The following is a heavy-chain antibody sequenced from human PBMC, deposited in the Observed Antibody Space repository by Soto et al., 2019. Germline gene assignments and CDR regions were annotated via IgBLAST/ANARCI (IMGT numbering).Heavy chain of an antibody. CDR1: GFTFSSYG. CDR2: ISYDGSNK. J-gene: IGHJ3*02. D-gene: IGHD3-10*01. CDR3: AKVRALTRSHDAFDI. Sequence: ESGGGVVQPGRSLRLSCAASGFTFSSYGMHWVRQAPGKGLEWVAVISYDGSNKYYADSVKGRFTISRDNSKNTLYLQMNSLRAEDTAVYYCAKVRALTRSHDAFDIWGQGTMVTVSS. V-gene: IGHV3-30*18.